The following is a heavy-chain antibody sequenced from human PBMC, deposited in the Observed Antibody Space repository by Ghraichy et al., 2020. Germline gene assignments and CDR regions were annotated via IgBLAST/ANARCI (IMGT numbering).Heavy chain of an antibody. Sequence: ASVKVSCKASGYTFTSYAMHWVRQAPGQRLEWMGWINAGNGNTKYSQKIQGRVTITRDTSASTAYMELSSLRSEDTAVYYCARASIAAAAMGYYYYGMDVWGQGTTVTVSS. D-gene: IGHD6-13*01. V-gene: IGHV1-3*01. CDR2: INAGNGNT. CDR3: ARASIAAAAMGYYYYGMDV. CDR1: GYTFTSYA. J-gene: IGHJ6*02.